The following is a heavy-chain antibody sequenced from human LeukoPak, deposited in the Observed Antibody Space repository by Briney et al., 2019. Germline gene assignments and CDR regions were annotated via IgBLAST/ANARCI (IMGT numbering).Heavy chain of an antibody. CDR2: IFGNGDTT. V-gene: IGHV3-23*01. CDR1: GFSFSSYA. J-gene: IGHJ4*02. Sequence: GGSLRLSCAASGFSFSSYAMNWVRQAPGKGLEWVSIIFGNGDTTYYADSVKGRFTVSRDNSKNTLYLQMNSLRAEDTAVYHCAKRDLYYFDYWGQGTLVTVSS. CDR3: AKRDLYYFDY.